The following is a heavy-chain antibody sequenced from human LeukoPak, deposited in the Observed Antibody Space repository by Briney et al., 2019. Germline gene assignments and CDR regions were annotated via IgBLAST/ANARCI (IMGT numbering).Heavy chain of an antibody. CDR2: ISSNGVDT. Sequence: PGGSVRLSCAASGFTVTTNGMHWVRQAPGKGLEDVSAISSNGVDTYYANSVKGRFIVSRDISKNTVYLQMGSLRAEDMAVYYCARWTSSNFGLWGRGTLVTASP. CDR3: ARWTSSNFGL. D-gene: IGHD2-2*01. J-gene: IGHJ2*01. CDR1: GFTVTTNG. V-gene: IGHV3-64*01.